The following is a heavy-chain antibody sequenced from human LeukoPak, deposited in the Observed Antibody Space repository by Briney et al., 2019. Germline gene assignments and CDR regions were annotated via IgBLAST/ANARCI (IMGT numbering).Heavy chain of an antibody. D-gene: IGHD5-18*01. CDR3: ARGPRGYSRRALYWYFDL. J-gene: IGHJ2*01. CDR2: INHSGST. CDR1: GGSFSGYY. Sequence: PSETLSLTCAVYGGSFSGYYWSWVRQPPGKGLEWIGEINHSGSTNYNPSLKSRVTISVDTSKTQFSLKLSSVTAADTAVYYCARGPRGYSRRALYWYFDLWGRGTLVTVSS. V-gene: IGHV4-34*01.